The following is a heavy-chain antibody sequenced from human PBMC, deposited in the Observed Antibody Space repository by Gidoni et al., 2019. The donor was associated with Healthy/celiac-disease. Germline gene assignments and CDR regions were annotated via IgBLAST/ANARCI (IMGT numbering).Heavy chain of an antibody. V-gene: IGHV3-15*01. CDR2: IKSKTDGGTT. CDR1: GFTFSNAW. CDR3: TTDGDPEVFYMDV. D-gene: IGHD4-17*01. Sequence: EVQLVESGGGLVKPGGSLRLSCAASGFTFSNAWMSWVRQAPGKGLEWVGRIKSKTDGGTTDYAAPVKGRFTISRDDSKNTLYLQMNSLKTEDTAVYYCTTDGDPEVFYMDVWGKGTTVTVSS. J-gene: IGHJ6*03.